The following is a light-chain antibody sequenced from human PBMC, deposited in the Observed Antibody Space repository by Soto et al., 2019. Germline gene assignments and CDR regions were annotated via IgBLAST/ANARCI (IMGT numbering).Light chain of an antibody. CDR2: GAS. CDR1: QSVSCN. CDR3: QQYDSWLRT. J-gene: IGKJ2*01. V-gene: IGKV3-15*01. Sequence: EIVMTQSPATLSVSPGERATLSCRASQSVSCNLAWYQQKSGQAPRLLLYGASTRATGIPERFSRIGSGTEFTRTIGSLQSEELAVDDCQQYDSWLRTFGQGTNLEIK.